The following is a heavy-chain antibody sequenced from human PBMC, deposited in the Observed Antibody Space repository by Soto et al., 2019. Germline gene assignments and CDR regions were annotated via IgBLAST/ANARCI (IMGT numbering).Heavy chain of an antibody. CDR3: ARGRFRRTWFDP. CDR1: GYTFTNYD. Sequence: QVQLVQSGAEVKKPGASVKVSCKASGYTFTNYDIHWVRQATGQGLEWMGWMNPDSGNTGQSKQFQGRVTMTRDTSKSTAYMELSSLRSEATVMYYCARGRFRRTWFDPWGQGTLVTVSS. J-gene: IGHJ5*02. D-gene: IGHD3-16*01. V-gene: IGHV1-8*01. CDR2: MNPDSGNT.